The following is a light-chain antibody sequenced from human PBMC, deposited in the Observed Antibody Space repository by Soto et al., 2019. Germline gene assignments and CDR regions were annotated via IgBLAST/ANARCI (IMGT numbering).Light chain of an antibody. J-gene: IGKJ5*01. CDR1: QSVSSY. CDR2: DAS. CDR3: QQRTDWPPAVT. V-gene: IGKV3-11*01. Sequence: EIVLTQSPATLSLSPGERATLSCRASQSVSSYLAWYQHRPGQAPRLLIYDASNRATGIPARFSGSGSGTDFTLTIRSLEPEDFAIYYCQQRTDWPPAVTFGQGTRLEIK.